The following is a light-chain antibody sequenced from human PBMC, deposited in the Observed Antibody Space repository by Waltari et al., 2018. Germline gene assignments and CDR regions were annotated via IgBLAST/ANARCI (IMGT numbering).Light chain of an antibody. CDR1: KSITSY. CDR3: QQTYSTLYT. Sequence: DIQMTQSPSSLSASVGARITITCRASKSITSYLNWYQQKPGKAPKPLTYSASSLHSGVPSRFSGSGSGTDFTLTISSLQPEDFATYYCQQTYSTLYTFGQGTKLEIK. CDR2: SAS. V-gene: IGKV1-39*01. J-gene: IGKJ2*01.